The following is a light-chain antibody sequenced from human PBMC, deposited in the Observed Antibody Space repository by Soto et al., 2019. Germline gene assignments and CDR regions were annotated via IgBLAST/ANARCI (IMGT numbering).Light chain of an antibody. Sequence: IVLTQSPATLALSPGERATLSCRASQSVSRYLAWYQQKPGQAPSLLIYDASNRAAGIPTRFSGSGSGTDFTLTISSLEPEDFAVYYCQQRSNWPTFGQGTKVDIK. V-gene: IGKV3-11*01. CDR2: DAS. CDR3: QQRSNWPT. J-gene: IGKJ1*01. CDR1: QSVSRY.